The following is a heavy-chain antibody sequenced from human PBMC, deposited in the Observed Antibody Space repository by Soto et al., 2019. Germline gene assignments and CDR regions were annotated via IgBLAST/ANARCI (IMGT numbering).Heavy chain of an antibody. J-gene: IGHJ5*02. CDR2: IYHSGST. Sequence: SETLSLTCTVSGGSISSYYWSWIRQPPGKGLEWIGYIYHSGSTNNNPSLKSRVTISADTSKNQFSLKLSSVTAADTAVYYCARGYSNYVPDWFDPWGQGTLVTVSS. CDR3: ARGYSNYVPDWFDP. D-gene: IGHD4-4*01. V-gene: IGHV4-59*12. CDR1: GGSISSYY.